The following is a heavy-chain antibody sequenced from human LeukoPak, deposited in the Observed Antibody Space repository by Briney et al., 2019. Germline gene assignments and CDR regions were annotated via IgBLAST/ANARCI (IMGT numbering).Heavy chain of an antibody. V-gene: IGHV1-69*05. CDR1: GGTFSSYA. CDR2: IIPIFGTA. CDR3: ARADSSGYYLPRYDY. J-gene: IGHJ4*02. Sequence: ASVKVSCKASGGTFSSYAISWVRQAPGQGLEWTGGIIPIFGTANYAQKFQGRVTITTDESTSTAYMELSSLRSEDTAVYYCARADSSGYYLPRYDYWGQGTLVTVSS. D-gene: IGHD3-22*01.